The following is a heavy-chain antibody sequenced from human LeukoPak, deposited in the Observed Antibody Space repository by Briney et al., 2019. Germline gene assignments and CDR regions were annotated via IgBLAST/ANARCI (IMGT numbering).Heavy chain of an antibody. V-gene: IGHV1-3*01. CDR2: INAGNGNT. CDR3: AIAAGERNYYGMDV. CDR1: GYTFTSYA. D-gene: IGHD1-1*01. Sequence: GASVKVSCKASGYTFTSYAMHWVRQAPGQRLEWMGWINAGNGNTKYSQKFQGRVTITRDTSASTAYMELSSLRSEDTAVYYCAIAAGERNYYGMDVWGQGTTVTVSS. J-gene: IGHJ6*02.